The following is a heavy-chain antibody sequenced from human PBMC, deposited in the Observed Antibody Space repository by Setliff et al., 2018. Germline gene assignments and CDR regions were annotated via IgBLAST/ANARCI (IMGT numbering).Heavy chain of an antibody. CDR1: GYSFTNYW. J-gene: IGHJ3*02. Sequence: PGESLKISCKGSGYSFTNYWIGWVRQMPGKGLEWMGITYPRDSDTRYSPSFQGQVTISADKSISTVYLHWSSLKASDTAMYYCARSPLDDAFDIWGQGTMVTVSS. V-gene: IGHV5-51*01. CDR2: TYPRDSDT. CDR3: ARSPLDDAFDI.